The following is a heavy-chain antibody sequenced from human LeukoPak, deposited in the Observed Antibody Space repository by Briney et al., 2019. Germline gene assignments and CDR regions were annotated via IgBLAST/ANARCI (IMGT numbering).Heavy chain of an antibody. J-gene: IGHJ4*02. V-gene: IGHV3-7*05. CDR2: IKPDGSEK. CDR1: GFTFSNYW. Sequence: GGSLRLSCAASGFTFSNYWMSWVRQAPGKGLEWVANIKPDGSEKYYVDSVKGRFTLSRGNAKNSLFLQMNSLRAEDTAVYYCVRGGGMLDYWGQGTLVPVSS. CDR3: VRGGGMLDY. D-gene: IGHD3-16*01.